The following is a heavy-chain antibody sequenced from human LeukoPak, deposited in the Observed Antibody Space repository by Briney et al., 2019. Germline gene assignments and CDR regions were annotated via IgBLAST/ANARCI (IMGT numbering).Heavy chain of an antibody. J-gene: IGHJ4*02. V-gene: IGHV1-2*02. CDR1: GYTFTGYY. Sequence: VASVKVSCKASGYTFTGYYMHWVRQAPGQGLEWMGWINPNSGGTNYAQKFQGRVTMARDTSISTAYMELSRLRSDDTAVYYCAREMDYYGSGRSFDYWGQGTLVTVSS. CDR3: AREMDYYGSGRSFDY. CDR2: INPNSGGT. D-gene: IGHD3-10*01.